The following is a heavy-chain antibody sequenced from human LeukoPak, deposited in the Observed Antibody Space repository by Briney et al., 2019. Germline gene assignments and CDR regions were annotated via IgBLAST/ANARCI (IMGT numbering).Heavy chain of an antibody. D-gene: IGHD5-12*01. CDR1: GFTFSSYW. V-gene: IGHV3-7*01. J-gene: IGHJ5*02. Sequence: GGSLRLSCAASGFTFSSYWMSWVRQAPGKGLEWVANIKQDGSEKYYVDSVKSRFTISRGNAKNSLYLQMNSLRAEDTAVYYCARDLRYSGYDYRGFDPWGQGTLVTVSS. CDR2: IKQDGSEK. CDR3: ARDLRYSGYDYRGFDP.